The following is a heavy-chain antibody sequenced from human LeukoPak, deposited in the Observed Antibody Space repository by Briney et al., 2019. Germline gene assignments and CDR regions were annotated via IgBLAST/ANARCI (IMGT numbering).Heavy chain of an antibody. D-gene: IGHD3-22*01. V-gene: IGHV4-39*07. CDR3: ARELLDSSGYWADY. CDR1: GGSISSSSYY. CDR2: IYYSGST. Sequence: SETLSLTCTVSGGSISSSSYYWGWIRQPPGKGLEWIGSIYYSGSTYYNPSLKSRVTISVDTSKNQFSLKLSSVTAADTAVYYCARELLDSSGYWADYWGQGTLVTVSS. J-gene: IGHJ4*02.